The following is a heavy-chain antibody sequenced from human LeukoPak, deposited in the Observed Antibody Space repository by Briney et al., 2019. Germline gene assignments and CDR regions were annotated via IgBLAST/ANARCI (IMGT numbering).Heavy chain of an antibody. CDR2: LDPEDGEM. J-gene: IGHJ4*02. CDR1: GYTLTELS. Sequence: ASVKVSCKVSGYTLTELSLHWVRQAPGKGLEWMGGLDPEDGEMIYSQKFQGRVTMTEDTSTDIAYMEMSSLGSEDTAVYYCATGRTKWDLLNYWGQGTLVTVSS. V-gene: IGHV1-24*01. D-gene: IGHD1-26*01. CDR3: ATGRTKWDLLNY.